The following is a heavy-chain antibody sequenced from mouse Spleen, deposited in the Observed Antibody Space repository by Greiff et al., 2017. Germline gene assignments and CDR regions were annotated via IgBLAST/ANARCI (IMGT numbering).Heavy chain of an antibody. CDR3: ARSGDEGFAY. J-gene: IGHJ3*01. CDR2: ISDGGSYT. Sequence: LEWVATISDGGSYTYYPDSVKGRFTISRDNAKNNLYLQMSSLKSEDTAMYYCARSGDEGFAYWGQGTLVTASA. V-gene: IGHV5-4*02.